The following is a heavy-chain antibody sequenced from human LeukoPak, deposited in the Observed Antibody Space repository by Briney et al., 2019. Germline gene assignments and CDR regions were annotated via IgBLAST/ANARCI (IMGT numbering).Heavy chain of an antibody. Sequence: GGSLRLSCAASGFTFNNFGMHWVRQAPGKGLEGVAVISYDGSYEDYADSVKGRFTISRDNSKHTLYLQMNSLRAEDTAVYYCWKLGYGPGKDSDYHYGMDVWGKGTTVTVSS. J-gene: IGHJ6*04. CDR1: GFTFNNFG. D-gene: IGHD3-10*01. CDR2: ISYDGSYE. V-gene: IGHV3-30*18. CDR3: WKLGYGPGKDSDYHYGMDV.